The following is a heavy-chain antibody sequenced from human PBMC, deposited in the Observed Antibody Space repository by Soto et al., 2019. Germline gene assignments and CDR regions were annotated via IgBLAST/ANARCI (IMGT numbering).Heavy chain of an antibody. V-gene: IGHV3-30*18. D-gene: IGHD1-1*01. CDR2: TSYDGNNE. J-gene: IGHJ4*02. Sequence: GGSLRLSCAASGFTFSNYAMHWVRQAPGKGLEWVALTSYDGNNEYYTDSVKGRFTISRDNSKNTLFLQMNSPRPEDTAVYYCAKDEGVFNWATSYFDYWGQGALVTVSS. CDR3: AKDEGVFNWATSYFDY. CDR1: GFTFSNYA.